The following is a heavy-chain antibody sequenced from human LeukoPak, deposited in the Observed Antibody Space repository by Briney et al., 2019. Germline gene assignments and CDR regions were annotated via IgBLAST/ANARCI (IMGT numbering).Heavy chain of an antibody. D-gene: IGHD6-13*01. CDR2: ITPIFGTA. J-gene: IGHJ6*03. CDR1: GGTFSSYA. Sequence: ASVKVSCKASGGTFSSYAISWVRQAPGQGLEWMGRITPIFGTANYAQKFQGRVTITADKSTSTAYMELSSLRSEDTAVYYCAKDQQQLGDYYYYYMDVWGKGTTVTVSS. CDR3: AKDQQQLGDYYYYYMDV. V-gene: IGHV1-69*06.